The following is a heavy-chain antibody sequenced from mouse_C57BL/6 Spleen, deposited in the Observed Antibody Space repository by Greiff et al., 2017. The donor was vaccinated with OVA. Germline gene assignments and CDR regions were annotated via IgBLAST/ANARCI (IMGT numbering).Heavy chain of an antibody. V-gene: IGHV1-74*01. CDR2: IHPSDSDT. J-gene: IGHJ2*01. CDR3: AMLGRGD. D-gene: IGHD4-1*01. Sequence: VQLQQPGAGLVKPGASVKVSCTASGYTFTSYWMHWVKQRPGQGLEWIGRIHPSDSDTNYNQKFKGKATLTVDKSSITDYMQLSSLTDEDTAVYDCAMLGRGDWGQGTTLTVSS. CDR1: GYTFTSYW.